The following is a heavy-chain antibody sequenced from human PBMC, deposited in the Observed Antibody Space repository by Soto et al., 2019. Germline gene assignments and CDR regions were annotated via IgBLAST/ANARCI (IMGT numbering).Heavy chain of an antibody. CDR1: GGSISSYS. J-gene: IGHJ3*02. CDR2: IYYSGST. V-gene: IGHV4-59*01. CDR3: ARAIENAFDI. Sequence: PSETLSLTCTVSGGSISSYSWSWIRQPPGKGLEWIGYIYYSGSTNYNPSLKSRVTISVDTSKNQFSLKLSSVTAADTAVYYCARAIENAFDIWGQGTMVTVSS.